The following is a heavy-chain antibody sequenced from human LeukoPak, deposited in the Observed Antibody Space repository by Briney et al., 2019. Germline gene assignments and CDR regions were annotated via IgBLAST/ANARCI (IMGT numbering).Heavy chain of an antibody. CDR1: GFTFSSYW. CDR2: IKQDGSEK. Sequence: GGPLRLFCGASGFTFSSYWMRWVRQAPGKGGEWVANIKQDGSEKYYVDSVKGRFTISRDNAKNSLYLQMNSLRAEDTAVYYCARDIVVVPAAIYYFDYWGQGTLVTVSS. D-gene: IGHD2-2*02. J-gene: IGHJ4*02. V-gene: IGHV3-7*01. CDR3: ARDIVVVPAAIYYFDY.